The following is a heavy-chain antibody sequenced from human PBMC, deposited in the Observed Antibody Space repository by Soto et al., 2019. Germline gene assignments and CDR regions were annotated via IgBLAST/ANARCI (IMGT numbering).Heavy chain of an antibody. CDR3: ARYDILTGYYMDV. J-gene: IGHJ6*03. CDR2: IYYSGST. CDR1: GGSISSGGYY. D-gene: IGHD3-9*01. Sequence: SETLSLTCTFSGGSISSGGYYWSWIRQHPGKGLEWIGYIYYSGSTYYNPSLKSRVTISVDTSKNQFSLKLSSVTAADTAVYYCARYDILTGYYMDVWGKGTTVTVSS. V-gene: IGHV4-31*03.